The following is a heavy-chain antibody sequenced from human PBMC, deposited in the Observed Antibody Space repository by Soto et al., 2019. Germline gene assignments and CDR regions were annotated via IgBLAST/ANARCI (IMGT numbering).Heavy chain of an antibody. CDR1: GFTFSNAW. CDR3: TTDSPIAAAGIGAARY. Sequence: EVQLVESGGGLVKPGGSLRLSCAASGFTFSNAWMNWVRQAPGKGLEWVGRIKSKTDGGTTDYAAHVKGRFTISRDYTKNTLYLQKNSMKTEDAAVYYGTTDSPIAAAGIGAARYWGQGTLVTVSS. CDR2: IKSKTDGGTT. J-gene: IGHJ4*02. D-gene: IGHD6-13*01. V-gene: IGHV3-15*07.